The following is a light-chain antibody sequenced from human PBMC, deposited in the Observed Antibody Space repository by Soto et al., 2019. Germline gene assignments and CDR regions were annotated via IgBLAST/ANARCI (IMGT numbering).Light chain of an antibody. CDR2: GAS. V-gene: IGKV3-20*01. CDR3: QQYGGSPIT. CDR1: QSVSRR. J-gene: IGKJ5*01. Sequence: EIVLTQSPATLSFSPGERATLSCRASQSVSRRLAWYQQRPGQSPRLLISGASMRASGVPVRFIGSGSGTDFTLTITRLEPEDFAVYYCQQYGGSPITFGLGTRLEI.